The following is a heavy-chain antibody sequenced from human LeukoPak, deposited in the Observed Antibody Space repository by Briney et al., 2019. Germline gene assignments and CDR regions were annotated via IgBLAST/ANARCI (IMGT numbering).Heavy chain of an antibody. CDR2: IRQDGSEK. V-gene: IGHV3-7*01. CDR3: ARAGYYGDDAFDL. Sequence: GGSLRLSCAASGFTFSRYSMNWVRQAPGKGLEWVANIRQDGSEKYYVDSVKGRLTISRDNAKNSLYLQMNNLTAADTAIYYCARAGYYGDDAFDLWGQGTRVTVSS. D-gene: IGHD2/OR15-2a*01. CDR1: GFTFSRYS. J-gene: IGHJ3*01.